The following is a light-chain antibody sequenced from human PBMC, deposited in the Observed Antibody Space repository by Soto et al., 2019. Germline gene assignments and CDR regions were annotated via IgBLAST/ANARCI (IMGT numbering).Light chain of an antibody. CDR1: QSVLYSSNNKNY. CDR3: QQYYGTPRYT. CDR2: WAS. Sequence: DIVMTQSPDSLAVSLGERATINCKSSQSVLYSSNNKNYLAWYQQKPGQPPKLLIYWASTRESGVPDRFSGSGSGTDFTLTISSLQAEDVAVYYCQQYYGTPRYTFGQGTKLEIK. V-gene: IGKV4-1*01. J-gene: IGKJ2*01.